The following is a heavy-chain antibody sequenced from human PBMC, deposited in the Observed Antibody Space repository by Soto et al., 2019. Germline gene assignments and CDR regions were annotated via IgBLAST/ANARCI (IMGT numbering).Heavy chain of an antibody. Sequence: SETLSLTCTVSGGSISSGDQYWNWIRQPPGKDRDWIVYTNYSTSTYYNPSLTIRVSVSVDTSKNQFSLRLVSVTAADTAVYFCARDLHKSYIDLWAPGTMVTVSS. CDR2: TNYSTST. CDR1: GGSISSGDQY. D-gene: IGHD5-12*01. CDR3: ARDLHKSYIDL. J-gene: IGHJ3*01. V-gene: IGHV4-30-4*01.